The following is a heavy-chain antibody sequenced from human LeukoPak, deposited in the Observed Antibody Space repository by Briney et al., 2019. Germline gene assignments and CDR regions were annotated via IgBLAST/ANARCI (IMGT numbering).Heavy chain of an antibody. CDR1: EFTFSSYW. CDR3: TRDYSGSRNYYYYYGMHV. D-gene: IGHD3-10*01. J-gene: IGHJ6*02. CDR2: IKQDGSEK. Sequence: GGSLRLSCAASEFTFSSYWMSWVRQAPGKGLEWVANIKQDGSEKYYVDSVKGRFTISRDNAKNSLYPQMNSLRAEDTAVYYCTRDYSGSRNYYYYYGMHVWGQGTTVTVSS. V-gene: IGHV3-7*01.